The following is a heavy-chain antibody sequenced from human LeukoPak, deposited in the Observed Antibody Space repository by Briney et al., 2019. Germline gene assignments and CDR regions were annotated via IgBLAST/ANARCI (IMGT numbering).Heavy chain of an antibody. CDR3: ARGGGLDV. CDR2: INHNGNVS. Sequence: GGSLRLSCAASGFTFSSYWMNWARQAPGKGLEWVASINHNGNVSYYVDSVKGRFTISRDNAKNSLYLQMSNLRAEDTAVYFCARGGGLDVWGQGAAVTVSS. CDR1: GFTFSSYW. J-gene: IGHJ6*02. D-gene: IGHD3-16*01. V-gene: IGHV3-7*03.